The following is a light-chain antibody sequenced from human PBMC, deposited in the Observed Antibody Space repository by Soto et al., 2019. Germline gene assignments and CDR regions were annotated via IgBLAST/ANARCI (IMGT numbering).Light chain of an antibody. V-gene: IGKV3-11*01. J-gene: IGKJ5*01. CDR1: QSVSSY. Sequence: DIVLTQSPATLSLSPCERATLSCRASQSVSSYLAWYQQKPGQAPRLLIYDASNRATGIPARFSGSGSGTDFDRHISSLEPDAVAVYYCQQRSNWPITFGQGTPLEIK. CDR3: QQRSNWPIT. CDR2: DAS.